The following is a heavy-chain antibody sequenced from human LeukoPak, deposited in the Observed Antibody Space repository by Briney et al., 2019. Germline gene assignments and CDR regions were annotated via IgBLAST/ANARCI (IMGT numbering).Heavy chain of an antibody. CDR1: GGSISTYY. V-gene: IGHV4-59*01. D-gene: IGHD3-10*01. Sequence: PSETLSLTCTVSGGSISTYYWSWIRQPPGKGLEWIGYIYYSGYTNYNPSLKSRVTISVDTSKNQFSLKLSSVTAADTAVYYCARDGEWTRDYFDYWGQRTLVTVSS. J-gene: IGHJ4*02. CDR2: IYYSGYT. CDR3: ARDGEWTRDYFDY.